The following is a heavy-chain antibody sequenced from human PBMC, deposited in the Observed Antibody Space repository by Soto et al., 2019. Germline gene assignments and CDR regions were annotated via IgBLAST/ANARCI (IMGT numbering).Heavy chain of an antibody. V-gene: IGHV3-23*01. Sequence: EVQLLESGGGLVQPGGSLRLSCAASGFTFSSYAMSWVRQAPGKGLEWVSAISGSGGSTYYADSVKGRFTISRDNSKNALYLQMNSLGAEDTAVDYCAIQRPYGDHHWFDPWGQGTLVTVSS. CDR2: ISGSGGST. D-gene: IGHD4-17*01. CDR1: GFTFSSYA. CDR3: AIQRPYGDHHWFDP. J-gene: IGHJ5*02.